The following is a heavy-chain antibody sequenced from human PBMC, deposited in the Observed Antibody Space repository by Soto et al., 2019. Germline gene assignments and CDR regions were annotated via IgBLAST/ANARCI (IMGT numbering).Heavy chain of an antibody. CDR1: GFTFGDYA. D-gene: IGHD1-26*01. J-gene: IGHJ4*02. V-gene: IGHV3-49*04. CDR2: IRSKAYGGTT. CDR3: TSAPEWELLSSSYCLDY. Sequence: GGSLRLSCTASGFTFGDYAMSWVRQAPGKGLEWVGFIRSKAYGGTTEYAATVKGSFTISRDDSKSIIYLQKNSLETEYTAVYCCTSAPEWELLSSSYCLDYWGQGTLVTVSS.